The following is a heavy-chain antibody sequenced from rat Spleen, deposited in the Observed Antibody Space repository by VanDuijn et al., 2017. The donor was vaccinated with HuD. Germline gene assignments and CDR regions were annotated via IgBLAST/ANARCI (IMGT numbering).Heavy chain of an antibody. J-gene: IGHJ2*01. CDR2: INSAGST. CDR1: GYPITSSYR. V-gene: IGHV3-3*01. D-gene: IGHD1-6*01. Sequence: EVQLQESGPGLVKPSQSLSLMCSVPGYPITSSYRWNWIRKFPGNKLESMGYINSAGSTNYNPSLTSRIYITRDTTTHQFFQQVNSPTTDDTATYYCASLGYYHYWGQGVMVTVSS. CDR3: ASLGYYHY.